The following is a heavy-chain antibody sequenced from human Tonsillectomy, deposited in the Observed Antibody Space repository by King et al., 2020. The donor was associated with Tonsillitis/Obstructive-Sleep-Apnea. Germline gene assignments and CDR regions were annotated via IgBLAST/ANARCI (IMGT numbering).Heavy chain of an antibody. CDR3: AREYSGTYMFDGMDV. Sequence: VQLVESGGGLVQPGGSLRLSCAASGFTFSSYAMHWVRQAPGKGLEYVSTISSNEGSTYYANSVKGRFTISRDNSKNTLYLQMGSLRAEDMAVYYCAREYSGTYMFDGMDVWGQGTTVTVCS. J-gene: IGHJ6*02. CDR1: GFTFSSYA. D-gene: IGHD1-26*01. CDR2: ISSNEGST. V-gene: IGHV3-64*01.